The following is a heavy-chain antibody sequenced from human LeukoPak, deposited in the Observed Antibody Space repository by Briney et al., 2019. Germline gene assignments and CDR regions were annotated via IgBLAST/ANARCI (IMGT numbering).Heavy chain of an antibody. CDR1: GGSFSGYY. CDR3: ASTYYDFWSGYFY. D-gene: IGHD3-3*01. J-gene: IGHJ4*02. Sequence: SETLSLTCAVYGGSFSGYYWSWIRQPPGKGLEWIGEINHSGSTNYNPSLKSRVTISVDTSKNQFSLKLSSVTAADTAVYYCASTYYDFWSGYFYWGQGTLVTVSS. V-gene: IGHV4-34*01. CDR2: INHSGST.